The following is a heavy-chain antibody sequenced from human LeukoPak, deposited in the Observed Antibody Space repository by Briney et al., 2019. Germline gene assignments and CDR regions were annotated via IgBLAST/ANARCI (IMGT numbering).Heavy chain of an antibody. CDR2: ISSSSSYI. Sequence: AGGSLRLSCAASGFTFSSYSMNWVRQAPGKGLEWVSSISSSSSYIYYADSVKGRFTISRDNAKNSLYLQMNSLRAEDTAVYYCARELKNYDSSGYYPGPFDYWGQGTLVTVSS. J-gene: IGHJ4*02. CDR3: ARELKNYDSSGYYPGPFDY. D-gene: IGHD3-22*01. CDR1: GFTFSSYS. V-gene: IGHV3-21*01.